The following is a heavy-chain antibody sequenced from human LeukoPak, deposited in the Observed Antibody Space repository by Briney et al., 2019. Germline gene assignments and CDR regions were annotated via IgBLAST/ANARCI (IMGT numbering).Heavy chain of an antibody. CDR1: GFTFSSYS. CDR3: ARDDFWSGYYTPDY. CDR2: ISSSSSTI. V-gene: IGHV3-48*01. Sequence: GGSLRLSCAASGFTFSSYSMNWVRQAPGKGLEWVSYISSSSSTIYYADSEKGRFTISRDNAKNSLYLQMNSLRAEDTAVYYCARDDFWSGYYTPDYWGQGTLVTVSS. D-gene: IGHD3-3*01. J-gene: IGHJ4*02.